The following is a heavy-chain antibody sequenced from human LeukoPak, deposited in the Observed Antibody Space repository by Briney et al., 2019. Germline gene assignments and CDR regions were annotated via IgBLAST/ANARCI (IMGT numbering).Heavy chain of an antibody. CDR2: INQDGSER. CDR1: GITLSNYG. CDR3: ATSWSSGYYFEN. Sequence: GGSLRLSCAVSGITLSNYGMSWVRQAPGKGLEWVANINQDGSERHYVDSMKGRFTISRDNAKSSLYLQMNSLRAEDTAVYYCATSWSSGYYFENWGQGTLVTVSS. D-gene: IGHD3-22*01. V-gene: IGHV3-7*01. J-gene: IGHJ4*02.